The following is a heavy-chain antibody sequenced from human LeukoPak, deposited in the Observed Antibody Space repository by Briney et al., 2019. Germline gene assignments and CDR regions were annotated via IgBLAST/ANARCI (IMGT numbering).Heavy chain of an antibody. CDR2: IYYSGST. V-gene: IGHV4-59*01. CDR1: GGSISSYY. CDR3: ARLTEWRGYYYYYMDV. Sequence: SETLSLTCTVSGGSISSYYWSWLRQPPGKGLEWLGYIYYSGSTNYNPSLKSRVTISVDTSKNQFSLKLSSVTAADTAVYYCARLTEWRGYYYYYMDVWGKGTTVTVSS. J-gene: IGHJ6*03. D-gene: IGHD1-20*01.